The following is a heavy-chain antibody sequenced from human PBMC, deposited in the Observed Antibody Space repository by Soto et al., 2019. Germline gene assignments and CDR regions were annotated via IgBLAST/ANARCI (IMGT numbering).Heavy chain of an antibody. J-gene: IGHJ4*02. CDR1: GGSFSGYY. CDR2: INHSGST. V-gene: IGHV4-34*01. D-gene: IGHD5-12*01. CDR3: ARGGYSDY. Sequence: SETLSLTCAVYGGSFSGYYWSWIRQPPGKGLEWIGEINHSGSTNYNPSLKSRVTVSVDTSKNQFSLKLSSVTAADTAVYYCARGGYSDYWGQGTLVTVSS.